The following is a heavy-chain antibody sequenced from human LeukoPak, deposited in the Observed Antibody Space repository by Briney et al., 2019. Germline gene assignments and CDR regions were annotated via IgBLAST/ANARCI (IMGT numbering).Heavy chain of an antibody. V-gene: IGHV4-59*01. D-gene: IGHD3-3*01. CDR3: ARGYYDFWSGYLYDAFDI. CDR2: IYYSGST. CDR1: GGSISSYY. J-gene: IGHJ3*02. Sequence: KPSETLSLTCTVSGGSISSYYWSWIRQPPGKGLEWIGYIYYSGSTNYNPSLKSRVTISVDTSKNQFSLKLSSVTAADTAVYYCARGYYDFWSGYLYDAFDIWGQGTMVTVSS.